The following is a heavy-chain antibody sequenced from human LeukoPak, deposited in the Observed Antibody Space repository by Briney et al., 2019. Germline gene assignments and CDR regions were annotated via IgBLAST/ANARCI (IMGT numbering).Heavy chain of an antibody. CDR3: ARRPYSPYSMDA. V-gene: IGHV1-2*02. J-gene: IGHJ6*02. Sequence: EASVKVPCKASGYTFTSYDINWVRQAPGQGLEWMGWMNPNSGGTNYAQKFQGRVTMTRDTPISTAYLQLSRLRSDDTAVYYCARRPYSPYSMDAWGQGTTVTVS. CDR2: MNPNSGGT. D-gene: IGHD2-15*01. CDR1: GYTFTSYD.